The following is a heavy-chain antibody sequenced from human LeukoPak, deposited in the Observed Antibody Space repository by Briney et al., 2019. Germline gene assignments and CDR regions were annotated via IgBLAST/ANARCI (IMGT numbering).Heavy chain of an antibody. CDR2: INHSGST. J-gene: IGHJ4*02. Sequence: SETLSLTCAVYGGSFSGYYWSWLRQPPGKGLERIGEINHSGSTNYNPSLKSRVTISVDTSKNQFSLKLSSVTAADTAVYYCARARLEATTDYWGQGTLVTVSS. CDR3: ARARLEATTDY. D-gene: IGHD3-3*01. CDR1: GGSFSGYY. V-gene: IGHV4-34*01.